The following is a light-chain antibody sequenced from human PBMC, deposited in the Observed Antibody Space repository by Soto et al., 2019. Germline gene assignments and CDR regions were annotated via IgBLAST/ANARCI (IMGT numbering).Light chain of an antibody. CDR2: DAS. J-gene: IGKJ4*01. Sequence: EIVLTQSPATLSLSPGERANLSCRASQSVNSYLAWYQQKPGQGPRLLIYDASNRATGIPARFSGSGSGTDFTLTISSLEPEDLAVYYCQQRSNWPPAFGGGTTVEIK. CDR3: QQRSNWPPA. CDR1: QSVNSY. V-gene: IGKV3-11*01.